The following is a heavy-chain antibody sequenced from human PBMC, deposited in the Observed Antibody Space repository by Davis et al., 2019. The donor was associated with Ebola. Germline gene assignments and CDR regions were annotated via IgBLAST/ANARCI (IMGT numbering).Heavy chain of an antibody. CDR2: ISSDSDYI. CDR1: GFTFSTYS. J-gene: IGHJ4*02. V-gene: IGHV3-21*01. D-gene: IGHD1-26*01. CDR3: VRDSIEGATTFDY. Sequence: GESLKISCAASGFTFSTYSMSWVRQAPGKGLEWVSSISSDSDYIYYADSAKGRFTISRDNAKNTLYLQMDSLRAEDTAVYYCVRDSIEGATTFDYWGQGTLVTVAS.